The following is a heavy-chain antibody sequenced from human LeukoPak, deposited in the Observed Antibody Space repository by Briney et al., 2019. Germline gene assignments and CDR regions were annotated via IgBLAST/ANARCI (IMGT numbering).Heavy chain of an antibody. J-gene: IGHJ3*02. D-gene: IGHD3-22*01. CDR2: IYYSGST. V-gene: IGHV4-59*11. CDR3: ARETGLELNSSGYYYGAFDI. CDR1: GGSISSHY. Sequence: SETLSLTCTVSGGSISSHYWSWIRQPPGKGLEWIGYIYYSGSTNYNPSLKSRVTISVDTSKNQFSLKLSSVTAADTAVYYCARETGLELNSSGYYYGAFDIWGQGTMVTVSS.